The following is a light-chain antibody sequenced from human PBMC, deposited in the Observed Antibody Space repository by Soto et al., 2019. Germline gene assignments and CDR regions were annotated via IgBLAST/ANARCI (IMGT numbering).Light chain of an antibody. CDR3: ETWDRNTWV. V-gene: IGLV4-60*02. J-gene: IGLJ3*02. CDR2: LEGSGSY. Sequence: LVLTQSSSASASLGSSVKLTCTLSSGHSSYIIAWHQQQPGKAPRYLMKLEGSGSYNKGSGVPDRFSGSSSGADRYLTISNLQFEDEADYYCETWDRNTWVFGGGTKLTVL. CDR1: SGHSSYI.